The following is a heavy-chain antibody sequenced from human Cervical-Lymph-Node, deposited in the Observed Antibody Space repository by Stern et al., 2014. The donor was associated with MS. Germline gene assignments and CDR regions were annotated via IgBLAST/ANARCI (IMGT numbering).Heavy chain of an antibody. J-gene: IGHJ4*02. CDR2: ISNDGNPK. CDR1: GFTFSSYG. CDR3: ARDYEDTSMLFDH. Sequence: MQLVESGGDVVQPGRSLRLSCAASGFTFSSYGMHWVRQAPGQGLEWVTVISNDGNPKYYAAFMKGRFTISRDNSKNTLHLHMNSVTPDDTAIYYCARDYEDTSMLFDHWGQGTLVTVSS. V-gene: IGHV3-30*03. D-gene: IGHD2-8*01.